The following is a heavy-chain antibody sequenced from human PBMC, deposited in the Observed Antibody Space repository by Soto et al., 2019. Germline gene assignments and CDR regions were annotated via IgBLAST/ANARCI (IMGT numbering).Heavy chain of an antibody. CDR3: ARAYTASGNYYYSYGMDV. J-gene: IGHJ6*02. D-gene: IGHD5-18*01. V-gene: IGHV3-21*01. CDR1: GFSFHVYS. CDR2: ISSSSSYK. Sequence: PGGSLRLSCAASGFSFHVYSMTWVRQAPGKGLEWVASISSSSSYKDYADSGKGRFTVSRDNAKNSLYLQMNSLRADDTAVYYCARAYTASGNYYYSYGMDVWDQGTAVTVSS.